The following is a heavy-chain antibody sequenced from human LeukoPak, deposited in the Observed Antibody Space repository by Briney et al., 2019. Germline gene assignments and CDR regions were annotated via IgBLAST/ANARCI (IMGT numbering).Heavy chain of an antibody. J-gene: IGHJ4*02. CDR1: GFTFSRHG. CDR3: AKDDAWLQYND. D-gene: IGHD5-24*01. Sequence: GGSLRLSCVASGFTFSRHGMNWVRQAPGKGLEWVSGISPRGDIKYYVDSVKGRFTVSGDNSKNTLYLQINSLRDEDTAVYYCAKDDAWLQYNDWGEGTLVTVS. V-gene: IGHV3-23*01. CDR2: ISPRGDIK.